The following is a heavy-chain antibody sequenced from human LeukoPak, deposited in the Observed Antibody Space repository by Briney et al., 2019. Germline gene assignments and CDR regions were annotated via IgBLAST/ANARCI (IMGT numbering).Heavy chain of an antibody. D-gene: IGHD4-17*01. V-gene: IGHV1-2*02. Sequence: ASVTVSFKASGYTFTDYFMNWVRQAPGQGLEWMGWINPKSGGTVYAQKFQGRVTMTRDTSSSTAYMELSRLRFDDTVVYYCAREDGDSPKYFDYWGQGTLVTVSS. CDR3: AREDGDSPKYFDY. J-gene: IGHJ4*02. CDR1: GYTFTDYF. CDR2: INPKSGGT.